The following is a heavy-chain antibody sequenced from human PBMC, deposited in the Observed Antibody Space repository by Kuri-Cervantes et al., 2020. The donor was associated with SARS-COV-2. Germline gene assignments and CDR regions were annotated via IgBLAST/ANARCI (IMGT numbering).Heavy chain of an antibody. J-gene: IGHJ5*02. Sequence: GESLKISCSASGFTFSSYAMHWVRQAPGKGLEYVSAISSNGGSTYYAASVKGRFTISRDNSKNTLYLQMSSLRAEDTAVYYCVKGSSSWYDFWFDHWGQGTLVTVSS. CDR1: GFTFSSYA. CDR2: ISSNGGST. D-gene: IGHD6-13*01. V-gene: IGHV3-64D*08. CDR3: VKGSSSWYDFWFDH.